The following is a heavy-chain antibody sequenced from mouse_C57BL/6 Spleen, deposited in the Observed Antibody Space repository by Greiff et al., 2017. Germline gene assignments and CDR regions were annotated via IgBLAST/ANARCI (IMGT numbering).Heavy chain of an antibody. CDR1: GYTFTSYW. CDR2: INPSNGGT. Sequence: QVQLQQPGTELVKPGASVKLSCKASGYTFTSYWMHWVKQRPGQGLEWIGNINPSNGGTNYNEKFKSKATLTVDKSSSTAYMPLSSLTSEDSAVYYCARSYYYGSSYVGYFDYWGQGTTLTVSS. J-gene: IGHJ2*01. D-gene: IGHD1-1*01. CDR3: ARSYYYGSSYVGYFDY. V-gene: IGHV1-53*01.